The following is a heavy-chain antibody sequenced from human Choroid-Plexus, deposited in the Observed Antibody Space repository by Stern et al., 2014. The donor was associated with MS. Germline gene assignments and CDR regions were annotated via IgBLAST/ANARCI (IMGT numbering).Heavy chain of an antibody. CDR2: VSYDGSNK. V-gene: IGHV3-30*18. CDR3: AKDRQYLTYFFDH. CDR1: GFTFGSCA. D-gene: IGHD2/OR15-2a*01. Sequence: QVQLMQSGGGVVQPGRPLRLSCVASGFTFGSCAMHWVRQAPGKGLEWVAGVSYDGSNKYYADSVKGSFTISRDNSQNTLYMQMSSLRPEDTAVYYCAKDRQYLTYFFDHWGQGSLVTVSS. J-gene: IGHJ5*02.